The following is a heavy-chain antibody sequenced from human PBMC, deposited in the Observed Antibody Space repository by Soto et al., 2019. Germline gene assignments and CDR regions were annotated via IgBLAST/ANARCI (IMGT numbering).Heavy chain of an antibody. CDR2: INAGNGNT. J-gene: IGHJ3*02. Sequence: ASVKVSCKASGYTFTSYRMHWVRQAPGQRLEWMGWINAGNGNTKYSQKFQGRVTITRDTSASTAYMELSSLRSEDTAVYYCARGGVGEAFDIWGQGTMVTVSS. CDR3: ARGGVGEAFDI. V-gene: IGHV1-3*01. CDR1: GYTFTSYR.